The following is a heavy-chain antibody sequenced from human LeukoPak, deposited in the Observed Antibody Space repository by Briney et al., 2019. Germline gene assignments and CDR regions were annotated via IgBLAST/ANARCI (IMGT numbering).Heavy chain of an antibody. CDR3: AKDSHPGSGSYYKGNFDY. J-gene: IGHJ4*02. D-gene: IGHD3-10*01. V-gene: IGHV1-3*01. CDR1: GYTFTSYA. Sequence: WASVKVSCKASGYTFTSYAMHWVRQAPGQRLEWMGWINAGNGNTKYSQKFQGRVTITRDTSASTAYMELSSLRSEDTALYYCAKDSHPGSGSYYKGNFDYWGQGTLVTVSS. CDR2: INAGNGNT.